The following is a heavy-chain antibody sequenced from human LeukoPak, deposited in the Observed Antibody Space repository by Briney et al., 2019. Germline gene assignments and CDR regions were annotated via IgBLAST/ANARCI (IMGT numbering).Heavy chain of an antibody. J-gene: IGHJ4*02. CDR2: IYHSGST. V-gene: IGHV4-59*01. CDR3: SRDGYSGNDGI. D-gene: IGHD5-12*01. CDR1: GGSISSYY. Sequence: SETLSLTCTVSGGSISSYYWSWIRQPPGKGLEWIGYIYHSGSTNQNPSLKSRVTISVDTSKNQFSLQLSSVTAADTAVYYCSRDGYSGNDGIWGQGTLVTVSS.